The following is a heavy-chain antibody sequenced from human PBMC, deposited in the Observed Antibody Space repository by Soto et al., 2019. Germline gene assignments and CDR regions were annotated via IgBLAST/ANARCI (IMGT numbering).Heavy chain of an antibody. J-gene: IGHJ6*02. CDR2: ISYDGSDK. CDR1: GFTFSSYS. CDR3: ARGGTTVTTRDYYYYYGMDV. Sequence: GGSLRLSCAASGFTFSSYSMHWVRQTPGKGLERVAVISYDGSDKYDADSVKGRFTISRDNSKNTLYLQMNSLRREDTSVYYCARGGTTVTTRDYYYYYGMDVWGQGTTVTVSS. D-gene: IGHD4-4*01. V-gene: IGHV3-30*04.